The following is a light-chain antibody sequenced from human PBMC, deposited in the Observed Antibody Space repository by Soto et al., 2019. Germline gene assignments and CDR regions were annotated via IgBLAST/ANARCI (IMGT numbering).Light chain of an antibody. CDR3: SSFIRSNTYV. CDR1: SSDVGTYNR. CDR2: DVT. Sequence: QSVLTQPPSVSGSPGQSVAISCTGTSSDVGTYNRVSWYQQPPGTAPKLMIYDVTNRPSGVPDRFSGSKSGNTASLTISGLQAEDEADYYCSSFIRSNTYVFGTGTKLTVL. J-gene: IGLJ1*01. V-gene: IGLV2-18*02.